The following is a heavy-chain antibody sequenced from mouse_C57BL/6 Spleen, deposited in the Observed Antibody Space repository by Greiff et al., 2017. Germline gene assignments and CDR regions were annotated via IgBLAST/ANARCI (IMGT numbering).Heavy chain of an antibody. Sequence: QVQLQQPGAELVMPGASVKLSCKASGYTFTSYWMHWVKQRPGQGLEWIGEIDPSDSYTNYNQKFQGKDTLTVDKSSSTAYMQLSSLTSEDSAVNYCARSGSSGPYYLDYWGQGTTLTVSS. J-gene: IGHJ2*01. CDR1: GYTFTSYW. CDR2: IDPSDSYT. D-gene: IGHD3-2*02. CDR3: ARSGSSGPYYLDY. V-gene: IGHV1-69*01.